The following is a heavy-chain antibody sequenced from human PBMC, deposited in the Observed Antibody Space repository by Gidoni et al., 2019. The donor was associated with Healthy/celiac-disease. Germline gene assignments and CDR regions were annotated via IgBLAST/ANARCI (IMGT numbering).Heavy chain of an antibody. Sequence: EVQLLESGGGLVQPGGSLRLSCAASGFTFSSYAMSWVRQAPGKGLEWVSAISGSGGSTYYADSVKGRFTISRDNSKNTLYLQMNSLRAEDTAVYYCAKDEATSIVVVPAAWWNYYYYGMDVWGQGTTVTVSS. D-gene: IGHD2-2*01. CDR1: GFTFSSYA. J-gene: IGHJ6*02. CDR2: ISGSGGST. V-gene: IGHV3-23*01. CDR3: AKDEATSIVVVPAAWWNYYYYGMDV.